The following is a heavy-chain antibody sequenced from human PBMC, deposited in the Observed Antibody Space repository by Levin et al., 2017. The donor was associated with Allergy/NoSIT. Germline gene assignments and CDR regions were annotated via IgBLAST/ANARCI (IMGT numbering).Heavy chain of an antibody. CDR2: IYYTETT. J-gene: IGHJ6*02. D-gene: IGHD5-24*01. CDR1: GGSVNSPSYY. Sequence: SCSVSGGSVNSPSYYWNWIRQPPGKGLEWIGNIYYTETTNYNPSLKSRVTISLDTSKNQFSLQLSSVTDADPAVYYCAGERWLQFVPYSHGGRDVWGQGTTVTVSS. V-gene: IGHV4-61*01. CDR3: AGERWLQFVPYSHGGRDV.